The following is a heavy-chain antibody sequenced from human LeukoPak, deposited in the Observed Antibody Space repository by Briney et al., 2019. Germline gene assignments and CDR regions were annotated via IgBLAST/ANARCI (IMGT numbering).Heavy chain of an antibody. Sequence: GGSLRLSCAASGFTVSSNYMSWVRQAPGKGLEWVSVIYSGGSTYYADSVKGRFTISGHNSKNTLYLQMNSLRAEDTAVYYCASVGPRADYYGSGSYAQGAFDIWGQGTMVTVSS. D-gene: IGHD3-10*01. J-gene: IGHJ3*02. CDR1: GFTVSSNY. CDR2: IYSGGST. V-gene: IGHV3-53*04. CDR3: ASVGPRADYYGSGSYAQGAFDI.